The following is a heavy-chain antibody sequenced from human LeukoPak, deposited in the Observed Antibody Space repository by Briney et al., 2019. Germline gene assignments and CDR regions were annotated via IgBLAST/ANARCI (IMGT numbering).Heavy chain of an antibody. Sequence: GGSLRLSCAASGFTFDGYAMHWVRQAPGKGLEWVSGISWNSGSIGYADSVKGRFTISRDNAKNSLYLQMNSLRAENTALYYCAKALTGDLYDAFDIWGQGTMVTVSS. CDR1: GFTFDGYA. D-gene: IGHD7-27*01. CDR3: AKALTGDLYDAFDI. CDR2: ISWNSGSI. J-gene: IGHJ3*02. V-gene: IGHV3-9*01.